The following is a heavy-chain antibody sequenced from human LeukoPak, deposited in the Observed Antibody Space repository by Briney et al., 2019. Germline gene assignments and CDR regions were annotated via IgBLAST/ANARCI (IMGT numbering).Heavy chain of an antibody. Sequence: PGGSLRLSCAASGFTVSSNYMSWVRQAPGKGLEWVSSISSSSSYIYYADSVKGRFTISRDNAKNSLYLQMNSLRAEDTAVYYCARDVQFGGVIVPFDYWGQGTLVTVSS. V-gene: IGHV3-21*01. CDR3: ARDVQFGGVIVPFDY. CDR1: GFTVSSNY. D-gene: IGHD3-16*02. CDR2: ISSSSSYI. J-gene: IGHJ4*02.